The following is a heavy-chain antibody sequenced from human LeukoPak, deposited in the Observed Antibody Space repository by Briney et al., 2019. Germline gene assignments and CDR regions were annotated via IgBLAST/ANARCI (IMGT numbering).Heavy chain of an antibody. J-gene: IGHJ4*02. D-gene: IGHD3-9*01. CDR1: GFTFSSYA. Sequence: GGSLRLSCAASGFTFSSYAMHWVRQAPGKGLEYVSAISSNGGSTYYAISVKGRFTISRDNSKNTLYLQMGSLRAEDMAVYYCARARYFDWLYFDYWGQGTLVTVSS. V-gene: IGHV3-64*01. CDR2: ISSNGGST. CDR3: ARARYFDWLYFDY.